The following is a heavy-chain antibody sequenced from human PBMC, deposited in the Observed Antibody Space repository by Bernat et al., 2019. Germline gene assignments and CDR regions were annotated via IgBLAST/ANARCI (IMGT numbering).Heavy chain of an antibody. J-gene: IGHJ5*02. CDR1: GFTFSSYW. Sequence: EVQLVESGGGLVQPGGSLRLSCAASGFTFSSYWMSWVRQAPGKGLEWVANIKQHGSEKYYVDSVKGRFTISRDNAKNSLYLQMNSLRAEDTAVYYCARDLWAEYCSSTSCYISNWFDPWGQGTLVTVSS. CDR2: IKQHGSEK. CDR3: ARDLWAEYCSSTSCYISNWFDP. D-gene: IGHD2-2*01. V-gene: IGHV3-7*03.